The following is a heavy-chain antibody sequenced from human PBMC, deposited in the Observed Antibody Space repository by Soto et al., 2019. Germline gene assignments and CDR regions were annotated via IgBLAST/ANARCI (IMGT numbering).Heavy chain of an antibody. Sequence: QVQLVQSGAEVKKPGSSVKVSCKASGGAFSSFDISWVRQAPGLGLEWMGGSIPVLGTTSYAQKFQGRITITADASTRTAHMERDSLRPDDTAIYDCARARAERERSYDGRGGRFDSWGQGTLVTGSS. V-gene: IGHV1-69*01. CDR1: GGAFSSFD. CDR3: ARARAERERSYDGRGGRFDS. D-gene: IGHD2-15*01. J-gene: IGHJ4*02. CDR2: SIPVLGTT.